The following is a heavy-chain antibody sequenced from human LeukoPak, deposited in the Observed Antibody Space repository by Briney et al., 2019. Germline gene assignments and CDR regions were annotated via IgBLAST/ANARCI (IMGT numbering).Heavy chain of an antibody. CDR3: AKDLGSTSCFDY. J-gene: IGHJ4*02. V-gene: IGHV3-23*01. Sequence: GGSLRLSCAASGFTVSSNYMSWVRQAPGKGLEWVSAISGSGGSTYYADSVKGRFTISRDNSKNTLYLQMNSLRAEDTAVYYCAKDLGSTSCFDYWGQGTLVTVSS. CDR2: ISGSGGST. CDR1: GFTVSSNY. D-gene: IGHD2-2*01.